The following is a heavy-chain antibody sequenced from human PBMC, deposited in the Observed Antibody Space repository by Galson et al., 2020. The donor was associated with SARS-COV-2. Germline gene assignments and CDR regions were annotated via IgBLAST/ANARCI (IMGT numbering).Heavy chain of an antibody. V-gene: IGHV4-34*01. CDR2: INFGGDT. Sequence: SETLSLTCAVYGGSFSGYSWTWIRQAPGKGLEWIGEINFGGDTHYSPSLRSRVSLSVDTSKNQFSLKLRSVSAADTALYYCTRGHRGVVPSPVLGLGPFYSYYYMDVWGKGTSVTVSS. D-gene: IGHD3-10*01. J-gene: IGHJ6*03. CDR3: TRGHRGVVPSPVLGLGPFYSYYYMDV. CDR1: GGSFSGYS.